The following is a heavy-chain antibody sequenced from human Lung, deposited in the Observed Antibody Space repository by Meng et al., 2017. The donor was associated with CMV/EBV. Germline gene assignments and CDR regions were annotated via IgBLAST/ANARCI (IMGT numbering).Heavy chain of an antibody. CDR3: AVYCGTTSCYDGYGMDV. Sequence: SVKVSCKASRNTFSSYTLTWVQQAPGQGLEWMGGIIPIFAIANYAQSFRGRVTITADTSTSTGYMELSGLRSEDTAVYYCAVYCGTTSCYDGYGMDVWGQGTKVTV. V-gene: IGHV1-69*10. D-gene: IGHD2-2*01. CDR1: RNTFSSYT. J-gene: IGHJ6*02. CDR2: IIPIFAIA.